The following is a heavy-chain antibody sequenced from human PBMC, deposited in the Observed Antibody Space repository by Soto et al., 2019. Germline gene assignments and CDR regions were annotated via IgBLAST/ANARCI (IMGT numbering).Heavy chain of an antibody. Sequence: SETLSLTCTVSGGSISSGGYYWSWIRQHPGKGLEWIGYIYYSGSTYYNPSLKSRVTISVDTSKNQFSLKLSSVTAADTAVYYCARKDLYLHLNYYGMDVWGQGTTVTVSS. D-gene: IGHD2-2*02. CDR2: IYYSGST. CDR1: GGSISSGGYY. CDR3: ARKDLYLHLNYYGMDV. V-gene: IGHV4-31*03. J-gene: IGHJ6*02.